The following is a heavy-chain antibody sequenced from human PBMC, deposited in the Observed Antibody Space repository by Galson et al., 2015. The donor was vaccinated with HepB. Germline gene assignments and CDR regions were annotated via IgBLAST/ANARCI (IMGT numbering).Heavy chain of an antibody. CDR1: GFTFSSYG. J-gene: IGHJ1*01. CDR2: ISSSSSYI. V-gene: IGHV3-21*01. Sequence: SLRLSCAASGFTFSSYGMHWVRQAPGKGLEWVSSISSSSSYIYYADSVKGRFTISRDNAKNSLYLQMNSLRAKDTAVYYCARDPYCSGGSCYSVTGGEYFQHWGQGTLVTVSS. CDR3: ARDPYCSGGSCYSVTGGEYFQH. D-gene: IGHD2-15*01.